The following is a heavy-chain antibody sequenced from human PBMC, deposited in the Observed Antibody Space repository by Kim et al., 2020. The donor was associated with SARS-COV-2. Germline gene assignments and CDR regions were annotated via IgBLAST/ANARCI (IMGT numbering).Heavy chain of an antibody. D-gene: IGHD2-15*01. CDR2: INHSGST. CDR1: GGSFSGYY. V-gene: IGHV4-34*01. J-gene: IGHJ4*02. CDR3: ARGLGFTLFDY. Sequence: SETLSLTCAVYGGSFSGYYWSWIRQPPGKGLEWIGEINHSGSTNYNPSLKSRVTISVDTSKNQFSLKLSSVTAADTAVYYCARGLGFTLFDYWGQGTLVT.